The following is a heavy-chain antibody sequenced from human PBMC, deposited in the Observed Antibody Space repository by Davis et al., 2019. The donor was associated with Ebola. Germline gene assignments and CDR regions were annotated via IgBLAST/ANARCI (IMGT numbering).Heavy chain of an antibody. CDR1: GGSFSDYS. D-gene: IGHD2-2*01. CDR3: ASPHQIRDKDCFDL. Sequence: PSETLSLTCALYGGSFSDYSWSLIRQSPGKGLEWIGEIDHKGKTYYNPSLKSRVTISKDTSRNYFSLQLRSVTAADTAVYYCASPHQIRDKDCFDLWGQGTLVTVSS. J-gene: IGHJ4*02. CDR2: IDHKGKT. V-gene: IGHV4-34*01.